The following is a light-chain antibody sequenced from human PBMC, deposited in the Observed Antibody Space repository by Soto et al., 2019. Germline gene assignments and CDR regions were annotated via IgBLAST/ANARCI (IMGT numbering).Light chain of an antibody. Sequence: ELVLTQSPGTLSLSPGETATLAFRASESIISDYSAWYQHKPGQSPRLLIYATSKRATGIPDRFSGIGSETDFTLTISRLEPEDFALYYCQQFGRSPLFGQGTRLEIK. CDR2: ATS. CDR1: ESIISDY. V-gene: IGKV3-20*01. J-gene: IGKJ5*01. CDR3: QQFGRSPL.